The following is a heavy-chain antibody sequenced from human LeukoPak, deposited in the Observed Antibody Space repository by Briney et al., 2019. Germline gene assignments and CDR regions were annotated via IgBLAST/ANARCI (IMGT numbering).Heavy chain of an antibody. D-gene: IGHD3-22*01. CDR1: GFTFSSYA. Sequence: GGSLSLSCAASGFTFSSYAMSWVRPAPGKWLEWVSAISGSGGSTYYADSVKGRFTISRDNSKNTLYLQMNSLRAEDTAVYYCAKSGTHYYDSSGSFDPWGQGTLVTVSS. V-gene: IGHV3-23*01. CDR3: AKSGTHYYDSSGSFDP. CDR2: ISGSGGST. J-gene: IGHJ5*02.